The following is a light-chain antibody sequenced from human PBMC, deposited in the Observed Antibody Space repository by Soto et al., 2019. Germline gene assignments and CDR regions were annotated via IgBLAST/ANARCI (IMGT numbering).Light chain of an antibody. V-gene: IGKV1-5*01. CDR3: QQYNSYFALT. CDR2: DVS. Sequence: DIQMTQSPSTLSASVGDRVTITCRASQSISSWLAWYQQKPGKAPKLLIYDVSSLESGVPSRFSGSGSGTEFTLPTISRQHDDDVASYCQQYNSYFALTLGGGTKVEIK. CDR1: QSISSW. J-gene: IGKJ4*01.